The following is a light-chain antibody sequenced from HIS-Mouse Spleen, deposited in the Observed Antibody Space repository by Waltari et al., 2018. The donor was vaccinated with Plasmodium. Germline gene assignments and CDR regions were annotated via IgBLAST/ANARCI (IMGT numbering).Light chain of an antibody. Sequence: QSALTPPPSASGSPGRPVTISCTGTSSDIGGYNYVSWYQQPPGKSPKLMIYEVSKRPSGVPDLFAGSKSGNTASLTVSGLQAEDEADYYCSSYAGSNNLVFGGGTKLTVL. V-gene: IGLV2-8*01. CDR1: SSDIGGYNY. J-gene: IGLJ2*01. CDR3: SSYAGSNNLV. CDR2: EVS.